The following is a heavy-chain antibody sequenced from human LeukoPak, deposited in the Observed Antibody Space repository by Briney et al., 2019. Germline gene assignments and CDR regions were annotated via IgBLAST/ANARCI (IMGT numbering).Heavy chain of an antibody. D-gene: IGHD2-15*01. CDR3: ATTGYCSGGSWYGELFQQ. V-gene: IGHV4-59*08. J-gene: IGHJ1*01. CDR2: IYYTGRT. Sequence: KPSETLSLTCTVSGGSISSYYWSWIRQPPGKGLEWIGYIYYTGRTNYNPSVKSRVTTSVDTSKNQFSLKLSSVTAADTAVYYCATTGYCSGGSWYGELFQQWGQGTLVTVSS. CDR1: GGSISSYY.